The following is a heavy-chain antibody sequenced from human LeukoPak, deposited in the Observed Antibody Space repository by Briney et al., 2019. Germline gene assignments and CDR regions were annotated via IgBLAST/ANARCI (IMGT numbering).Heavy chain of an antibody. CDR3: ARDISSSWYGFDY. CDR2: IYSGDNT. CDR1: GITVSSNH. Sequence: GGSLRLSCAASGITVSSNHMNWVRQAPGKGLEWVSTIYSGDNTYYADSVKGRFTISRDNFTNTLYLQMSSLRAEDTAVYYCARDISSSWYGFDYWGQGTLVTVSS. V-gene: IGHV3-66*01. D-gene: IGHD6-19*01. J-gene: IGHJ4*02.